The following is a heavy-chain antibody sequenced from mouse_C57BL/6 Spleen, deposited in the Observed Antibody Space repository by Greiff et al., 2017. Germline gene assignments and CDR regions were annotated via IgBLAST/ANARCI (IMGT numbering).Heavy chain of an antibody. CDR1: GFTFSSYG. CDR2: ISSGGSYT. CDR3: SRQITGTAGPWFGY. D-gene: IGHD4-1*01. Sequence: EVKVVESGGDLVKPGGSLKLSCAASGFTFSSYGMSWVRQTPEKRLEWVATISSGGSYTYYPDSVKGRFTISRDKAKNTLDLQMSSLKSEDTAMYYCSRQITGTAGPWFGYWGQGTLGTVSA. V-gene: IGHV5-6*01. J-gene: IGHJ3*01.